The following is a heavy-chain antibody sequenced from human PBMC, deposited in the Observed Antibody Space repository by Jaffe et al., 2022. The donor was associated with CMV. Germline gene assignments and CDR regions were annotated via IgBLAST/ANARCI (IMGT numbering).Heavy chain of an antibody. CDR1: GFTFSSYG. CDR3: AREGGYYDSRIKIPDAFDI. J-gene: IGHJ3*02. D-gene: IGHD3-22*01. Sequence: QVQLVESGGGVVQPGRSLRLSCAASGFTFSSYGMHWVRQAPGKGLEWVAVIWYDGSNKYYADSVKGRFTISRDNSKNTLYLQMNSLRAEDTAVYYCAREGGYYDSRIKIPDAFDIWGQGTMVTVSS. CDR2: IWYDGSNK. V-gene: IGHV3-33*01.